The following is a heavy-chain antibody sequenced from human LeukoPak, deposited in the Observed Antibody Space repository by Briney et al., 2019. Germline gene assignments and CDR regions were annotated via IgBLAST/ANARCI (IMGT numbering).Heavy chain of an antibody. CDR1: GYTFTGYY. V-gene: IGHV1-2*02. D-gene: IGHD3-3*01. CDR3: ARVEDANDFWSGYYNY. Sequence: ASVKVSCKASGYTFTGYYMHWVRQAPGQGLEWMGWINPNSGGTNYAQKFQGRVTMTRDTSISTAYMELSRLRSDDTAVYYCARVEDANDFWSGYYNYWGQGTLVTVSS. CDR2: INPNSGGT. J-gene: IGHJ4*02.